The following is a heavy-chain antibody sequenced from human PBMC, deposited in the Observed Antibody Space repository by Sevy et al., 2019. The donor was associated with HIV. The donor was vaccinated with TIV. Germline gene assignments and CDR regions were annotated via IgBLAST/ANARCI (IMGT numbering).Heavy chain of an antibody. CDR3: ARERVTMVRGVTPNYYYYMDV. CDR1: GGSISSYY. V-gene: IGHV4-4*07. Sequence: SETLCLTCTVSGGSISSYYWSWIRQPAEKGLEWIGRIYTSGSTNYNPSLKSRVTMSVDTSKNQFSLKLSSVTAADTAVYYCARERVTMVRGVTPNYYYYMDVWGKGTTVTVSS. J-gene: IGHJ6*03. D-gene: IGHD3-10*01. CDR2: IYTSGST.